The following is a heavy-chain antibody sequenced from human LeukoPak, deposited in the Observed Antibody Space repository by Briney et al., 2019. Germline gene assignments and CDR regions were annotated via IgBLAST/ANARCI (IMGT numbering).Heavy chain of an antibody. Sequence: GGSLRLSCAASGFTFSSYSMNWVRQAPGKGLEWVSSISSSSSYIYYADSVKGRFTISRDNAKNSLYLQMNSLGAEDTAVYYCARVSPYCSSTSCYTDYWGQGTLVTVSS. CDR2: ISSSSSYI. D-gene: IGHD2-2*02. J-gene: IGHJ4*02. CDR1: GFTFSSYS. V-gene: IGHV3-21*01. CDR3: ARVSPYCSSTSCYTDY.